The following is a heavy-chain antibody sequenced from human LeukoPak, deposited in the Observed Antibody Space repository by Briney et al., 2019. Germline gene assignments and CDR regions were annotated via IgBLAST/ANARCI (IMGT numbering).Heavy chain of an antibody. CDR1: GGSFSGYY. CDR2: IYYSGST. J-gene: IGHJ5*02. D-gene: IGHD1-26*01. Sequence: SETLSLTCAVYGGSFSGYYWSWIRQPPGKGLEWIGYIYYSGSTNYNPSLKSRVTISVDTSKNQFSLKLSSVTAADTAVYYCARQGSGSYLSWFDPWGQGTLVTVSS. CDR3: ARQGSGSYLSWFDP. V-gene: IGHV4-59*08.